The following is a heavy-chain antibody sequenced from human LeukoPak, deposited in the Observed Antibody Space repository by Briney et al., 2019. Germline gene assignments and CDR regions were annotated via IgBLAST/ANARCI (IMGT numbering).Heavy chain of an antibody. CDR1: GFTFSSYA. CDR2: ISGSGGST. Sequence: GGSLRLSCAASGFTFSSYAMSWVRQAPGKGLEWVSAISGSGGSTYYADSVRGRFTISRDNSKNTLYLQMNSLRAEDTAVYYCAKDWAVAGSSNYWGQGTLVTVSS. V-gene: IGHV3-23*01. J-gene: IGHJ4*02. D-gene: IGHD6-19*01. CDR3: AKDWAVAGSSNY.